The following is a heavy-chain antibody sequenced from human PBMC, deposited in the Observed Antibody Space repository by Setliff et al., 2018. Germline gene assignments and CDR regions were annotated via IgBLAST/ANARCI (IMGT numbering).Heavy chain of an antibody. CDR1: GGSISSYY. Sequence: SETLSLTCTVSGGSISSYYWSWIRQPPGKGLEWIGYIYTRGSTNYNPSLRSRVTISVDTSKKQYSLNLSSVTAADTAVYYCARGGGRFRQLGAPGVHTFDIWGQGTMVTVSS. J-gene: IGHJ3*02. V-gene: IGHV4-4*08. CDR2: IYTRGST. CDR3: ARGGGRFRQLGAPGVHTFDI. D-gene: IGHD1-1*01.